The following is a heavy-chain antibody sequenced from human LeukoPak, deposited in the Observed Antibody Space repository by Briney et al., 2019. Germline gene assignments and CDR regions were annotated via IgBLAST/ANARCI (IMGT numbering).Heavy chain of an antibody. J-gene: IGHJ4*01. CDR3: AREFIVGGTGLLFYFDY. CDR2: ISAYNGNT. V-gene: IGHV1-18*01. D-gene: IGHD3/OR15-3a*01. CDR1: GYTFTTYG. Sequence: ASVKVSCKTSGYTFTTYGISWVRQAPGQGPEWMGWISAYNGNTKYSEKLQGRLTMSTDTSTSTAYMELRSLRSDDTAVYYCAREFIVGGTGLLFYFDYWGRGTLVTVSS.